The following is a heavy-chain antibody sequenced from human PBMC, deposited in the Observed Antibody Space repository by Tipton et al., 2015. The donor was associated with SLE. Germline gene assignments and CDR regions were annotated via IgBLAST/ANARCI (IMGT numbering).Heavy chain of an antibody. CDR2: IDYRDIT. V-gene: IGHV4-59*02. J-gene: IGHJ3*02. CDR1: GGSVSSNY. CDR3: ARDRDIVLEPVPIPPAFDI. D-gene: IGHD2-8*02. Sequence: GLVKPSETLSLTCTVSGGSVSSNYWSWIRQPPGKGLEWIGYIDYRDITNYNPSLKSRVTMSIDTSKNQFSLKLTSVTAADTAVYFCARDRDIVLEPVPIPPAFDIWGQGTTVTVSS.